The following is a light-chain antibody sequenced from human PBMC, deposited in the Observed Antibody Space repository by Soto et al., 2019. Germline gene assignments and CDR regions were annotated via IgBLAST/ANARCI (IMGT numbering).Light chain of an antibody. J-gene: IGKJ1*01. CDR3: QQYNSYSWT. CDR1: QSNSSW. V-gene: IGKV1-5*01. CDR2: DAS. Sequence: DIQMTQSPSTLSASVGDRVTITCRASQSNSSWLAWYQQKPGKAPKLLIYDASSLESGVPSRFSGSGSGTEFTLTISSLQPYDFATYYCQQYNSYSWTFGQGTRVDIK.